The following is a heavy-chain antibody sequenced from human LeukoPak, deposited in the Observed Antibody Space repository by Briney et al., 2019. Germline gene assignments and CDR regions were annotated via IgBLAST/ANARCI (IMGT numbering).Heavy chain of an antibody. CDR1: GFTFTSYV. V-gene: IGHV3-23*01. D-gene: IGHD6-13*01. CDR3: AKDHGAASGDFDY. J-gene: IGHJ4*02. CDR2: ISGSGDST. Sequence: PGGSLRLSCAASGFTFTSYVMSWVRQAPGKGLEWVSTISGSGDSTCYADSVKGRFTISRDNSKNTVYLQMNSLTAEDTAVYYCAKDHGAASGDFDYWGQGTLVTVSS.